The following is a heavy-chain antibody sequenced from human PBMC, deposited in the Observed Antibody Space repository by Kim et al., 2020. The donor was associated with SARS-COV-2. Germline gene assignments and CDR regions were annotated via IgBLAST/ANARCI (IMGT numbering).Heavy chain of an antibody. CDR2: IYSGGST. V-gene: IGHV3-53*01. J-gene: IGHJ5*02. CDR3: ARWGVGLGGVIGWFDP. CDR1: GFTVSSNY. Sequence: GGSLRLSCAASGFTVSSNYMSWVRQAPGKGLEWVSVIYSGGSTYYADSVKGRFTISRDNSKNTLYLQMNSLRAEDTAVYYCARWGVGLGGVIGWFDPWGQGTLVTVSS. D-gene: IGHD3-16*02.